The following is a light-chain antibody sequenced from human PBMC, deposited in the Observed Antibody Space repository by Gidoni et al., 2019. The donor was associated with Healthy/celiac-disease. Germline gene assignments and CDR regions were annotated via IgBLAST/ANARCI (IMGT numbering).Light chain of an antibody. CDR1: QSVSSSY. V-gene: IGKV3-20*01. Sequence: EIVLTQSPGTLSLSPGERATLSCRASQSVSSSYLAWYQQKPGQAPRLLSYGASSRATGIPDRFSGSGSRTDFTLTISRLEPEDFAVYYCQQYGSSPMYTFGQGTKLEIK. J-gene: IGKJ2*01. CDR3: QQYGSSPMYT. CDR2: GAS.